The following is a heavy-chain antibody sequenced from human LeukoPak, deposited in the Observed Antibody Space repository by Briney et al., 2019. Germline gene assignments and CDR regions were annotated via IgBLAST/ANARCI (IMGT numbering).Heavy chain of an antibody. D-gene: IGHD3-10*01. Sequence: GGSLRLSCSASGFTFSSYAMHWVRQAPGKGLEYVSAISSNGGSTYYADSVKGRFTISRDNSKNTLYLQMSSLRAEDTAVYYCVKWAITEVSDYWGRGTLVTVSS. CDR3: VKWAITEVSDY. V-gene: IGHV3-64D*09. CDR2: ISSNGGST. CDR1: GFTFSSYA. J-gene: IGHJ4*02.